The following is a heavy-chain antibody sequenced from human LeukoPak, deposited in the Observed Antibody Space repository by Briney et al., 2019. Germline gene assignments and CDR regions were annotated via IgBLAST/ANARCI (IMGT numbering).Heavy chain of an antibody. J-gene: IGHJ4*02. Sequence: ASVTVSCKASRGTFISYAISWVRQAPAQGRDWMGGIIPIFGTANYKQKFQGRVTITTDDSTSTAYMELSSLSSEDTVVYYCARVVGYYDSSGLGPLDYWGQGTLVTVSS. V-gene: IGHV1-69*05. CDR3: ARVVGYYDSSGLGPLDY. CDR1: RGTFISYA. CDR2: IIPIFGTA. D-gene: IGHD3-22*01.